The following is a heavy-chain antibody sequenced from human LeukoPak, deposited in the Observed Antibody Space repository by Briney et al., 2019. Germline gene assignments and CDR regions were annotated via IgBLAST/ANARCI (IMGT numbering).Heavy chain of an antibody. V-gene: IGHV3-11*01. CDR3: ARVRGSGFCSGSSCAKDPGYYYYMDV. J-gene: IGHJ6*03. Sequence: GGSLRLSCEGSGLTFSGYYMSWIRQAPGKGLEWVSYINPSGSTIYYADSVKGRFTISRDNAKKSLDLQTYSLRAEDTAVYYCARVRGSGFCSGSSCAKDPGYYYYMDVWGKGTTVTVSS. CDR2: INPSGSTI. CDR1: GLTFSGYY. D-gene: IGHD2-2*01.